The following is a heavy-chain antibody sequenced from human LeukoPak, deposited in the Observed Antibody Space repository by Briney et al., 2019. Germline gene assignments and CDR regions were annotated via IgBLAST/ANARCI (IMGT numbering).Heavy chain of an antibody. J-gene: IGHJ4*02. D-gene: IGHD2-2*01. CDR1: GGSISSYY. CDR2: IYTSGST. V-gene: IGHV4-4*07. CDR3: ARDIGAGSTSFIPADY. Sequence: SETLSLTCTVSGGSISSYYWSWIRQPAGKGLEWIGRIYTSGSTNYNPSLKSRVTMLVDTSKNQFSLKLSSVTAADTAVYYCARDIGAGSTSFIPADYWGQGTLVTVSS.